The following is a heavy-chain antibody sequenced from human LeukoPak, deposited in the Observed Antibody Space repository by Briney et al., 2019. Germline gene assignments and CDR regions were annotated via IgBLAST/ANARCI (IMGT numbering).Heavy chain of an antibody. V-gene: IGHV3-74*01. CDR3: ARGGEYYDFWSGYYCGY. CDR2: INSDGSST. D-gene: IGHD3-3*01. J-gene: IGHJ4*02. CDR1: GFTFSSYW. Sequence: GGSLRLSCAASGFTFSSYWMHWVRQAPGKGLVWVSRINSDGSSTSYADCVKGRFTISRDNAKNTLYLQMNSLRAEDTAVYYCARGGEYYDFWSGYYCGYWGQGTLVTVSS.